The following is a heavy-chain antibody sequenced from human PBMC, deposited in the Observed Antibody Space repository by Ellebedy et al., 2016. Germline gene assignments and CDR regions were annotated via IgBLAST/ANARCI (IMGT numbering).Heavy chain of an antibody. CDR1: GFTFSSYG. J-gene: IGHJ6*02. Sequence: GGSLRLXXAASGFTFSSYGMHWVRQAPGKGLEWVAVLSYDGSNKYYADSVKGRFTISRDNSKNTLYLQMNSLRAEDTAVYYCAKDRWVAAAGPRRPNDPYYYYGMDVWGQGTTVTVSS. CDR2: LSYDGSNK. D-gene: IGHD6-13*01. CDR3: AKDRWVAAAGPRRPNDPYYYYGMDV. V-gene: IGHV3-30*18.